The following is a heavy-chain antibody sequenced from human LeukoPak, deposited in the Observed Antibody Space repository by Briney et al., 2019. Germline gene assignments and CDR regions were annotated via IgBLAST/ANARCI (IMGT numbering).Heavy chain of an antibody. CDR3: ARDGSNSEDGWFDP. D-gene: IGHD4-11*01. CDR2: MNPNSGNT. V-gene: IGHV1-8*01. CDR1: GYTFTSYD. Sequence: ASVTVSFKASGYTFTSYDINWVRQATGQGLEWMGWMNPNSGNTGYAQKFQGRVTMTRNTSISTAYMELSSLRSEDTAVYYCARDGSNSEDGWFDPWGQGTLVTVSS. J-gene: IGHJ5*02.